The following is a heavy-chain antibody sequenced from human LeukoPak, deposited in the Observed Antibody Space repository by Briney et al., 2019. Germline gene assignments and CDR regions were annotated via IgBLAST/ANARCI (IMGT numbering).Heavy chain of an antibody. D-gene: IGHD2-2*03. Sequence: ASVKVSCKVSGYNITEYSMRWVRQTPGKGFEWLGGFNPEDGESFYGQRFQGRVTMTEDTSTDTAYMQLSSLRSEDTAVYYCATVVGYWGQGTLVIVSS. J-gene: IGHJ4*02. CDR3: ATVVGY. CDR2: FNPEDGES. V-gene: IGHV1-24*01. CDR1: GYNITEYS.